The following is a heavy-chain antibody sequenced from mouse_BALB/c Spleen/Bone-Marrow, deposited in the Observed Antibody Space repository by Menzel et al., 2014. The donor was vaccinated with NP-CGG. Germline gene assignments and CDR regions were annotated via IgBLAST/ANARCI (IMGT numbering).Heavy chain of an antibody. CDR2: INPSNGRT. CDR3: ARRTTTVVATDY. CDR1: GYTFTSYW. V-gene: IGHV1S81*02. D-gene: IGHD1-1*01. Sequence: QVHVKQSGAELVKPGASVKLSCKASGYTFTSYWMHWVKQRPGQGLEWIGEINPSNGRTNYNEKFKSKATLTVDKSSGTAYMQLSSLTSEDSAVYYCARRTTTVVATDYWGQGTTLTVSS. J-gene: IGHJ2*01.